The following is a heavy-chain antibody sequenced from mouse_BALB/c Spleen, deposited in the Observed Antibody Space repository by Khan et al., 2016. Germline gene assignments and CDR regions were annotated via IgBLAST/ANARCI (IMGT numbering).Heavy chain of an antibody. CDR2: INPESSTI. D-gene: IGHD1-2*01. J-gene: IGHJ3*01. CDR1: GFAFSRYW. CDR3: ARLSYYGLGAY. V-gene: IGHV4-1*02. Sequence: EVQLLESGGGLVQPGGSLKLSCAVSGFAFSRYWMSWVRQAPGKGLVWIGEINPESSTINYTPSLKDKFIISRDNAKHTLYLHMSTVRSEDTAVYYCARLSYYGLGAYWGQGSLVTVAA.